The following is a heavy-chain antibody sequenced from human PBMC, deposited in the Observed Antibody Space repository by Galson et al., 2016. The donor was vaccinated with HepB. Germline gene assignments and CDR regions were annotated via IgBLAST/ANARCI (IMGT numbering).Heavy chain of an antibody. Sequence: PALVKPTQTLTLTCTFSGFSLSTSGVGVGWIRQPPGEALEWLALIYWNDDKRYSPSLKSSFSITKDTSKNQVVLTMTNMDPVDTATYYCSRRTLHAGYWTFDYWGQGTLVTVSS. D-gene: IGHD2-8*02. J-gene: IGHJ4*02. CDR2: IYWNDDK. CDR3: SRRTLHAGYWTFDY. CDR1: GFSLSTSGVG. V-gene: IGHV2-5*01.